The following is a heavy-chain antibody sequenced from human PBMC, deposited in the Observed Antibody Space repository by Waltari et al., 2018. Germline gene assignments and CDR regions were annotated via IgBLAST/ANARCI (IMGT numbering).Heavy chain of an antibody. CDR2: IYHSGST. J-gene: IGHJ4*02. CDR3: ARDRRELLLDY. D-gene: IGHD1-26*01. CDR1: GYSISSGYY. V-gene: IGHV4-38-2*02. Sequence: QVQLQESGPGLVKPSETLSLTCAVSGYSISSGYYWGWIRQPPGKGLEWIGSIYHSGSTYYNPSLKSRVIISVDTSKNQFSLKLSSVTAADTAVYYCARDRRELLLDYWGQGTLVTVSS.